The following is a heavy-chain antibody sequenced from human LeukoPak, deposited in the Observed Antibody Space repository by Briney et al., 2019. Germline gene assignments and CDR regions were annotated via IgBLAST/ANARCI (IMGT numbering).Heavy chain of an antibody. CDR3: AREGIAAAGKGAPFDY. D-gene: IGHD6-13*01. J-gene: IGHJ4*02. CDR1: GFTVSSNY. Sequence: GGSLRLSCAASGFTVSSNYMSWVRQAPGKGLEWVSVIYSGGSTYYADSVKGRLTISRDNSKDTLYLQMNSLRAEDTAVYYCAREGIAAAGKGAPFDYWGQGTLVTVSS. CDR2: IYSGGST. V-gene: IGHV3-53*01.